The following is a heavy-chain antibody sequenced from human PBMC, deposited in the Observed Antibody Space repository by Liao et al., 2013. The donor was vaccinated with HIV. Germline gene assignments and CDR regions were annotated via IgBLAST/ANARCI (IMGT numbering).Heavy chain of an antibody. J-gene: IGHJ4*02. Sequence: QVQLQESGPGLVKPSETLSLTCTVSGASISRSHYSWGWIRQSPGKGLEWIGSLTYSGTTYYNPSLQSRVTISVDPGRNEFSLKLSSVTAADTAVYYCARDVAARPGYFDYWGQGTLVTVSS. CDR2: LTYSGTT. V-gene: IGHV4-39*02. CDR3: ARDVAARPGYFDY. D-gene: IGHD6-6*01. CDR1: GASISRSHYS.